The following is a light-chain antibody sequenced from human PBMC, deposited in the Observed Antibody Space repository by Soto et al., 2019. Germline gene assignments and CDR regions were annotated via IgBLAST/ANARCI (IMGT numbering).Light chain of an antibody. CDR3: AAWDDSLSGSYV. CDR1: SSNIGSNY. CDR2: RNN. Sequence: QSVLTQPPSASGTPGQRVSISCSGSSSNIGSNYVYWFQQLPGTAPKLLMYRNNKRPSGVPDRISGSKSGTSASLAISGLRSEDEADYYCAAWDDSLSGSYVFGTGTKVTV. J-gene: IGLJ1*01. V-gene: IGLV1-47*01.